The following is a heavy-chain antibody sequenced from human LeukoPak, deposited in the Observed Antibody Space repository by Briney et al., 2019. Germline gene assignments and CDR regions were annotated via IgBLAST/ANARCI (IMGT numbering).Heavy chain of an antibody. Sequence: GGSLRLSCAASGFTFRLFGMHWVRQAPGKGLEWVSFIRFDGSNTYHADSVKGRFTISRDNSKNTLYLQMNSLRAEDTAVYYCARDLSGIAGYTYGRGIDYWGQGTLVTVSS. CDR2: IRFDGSNT. D-gene: IGHD5-18*01. J-gene: IGHJ4*02. CDR1: GFTFRLFG. CDR3: ARDLSGIAGYTYGRGIDY. V-gene: IGHV3-30*02.